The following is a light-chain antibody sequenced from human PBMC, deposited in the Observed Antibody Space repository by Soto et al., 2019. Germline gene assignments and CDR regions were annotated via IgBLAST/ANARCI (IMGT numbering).Light chain of an antibody. J-gene: IGKJ4*01. CDR1: LSVSQNF. Sequence: EIVLTQSPGTLSLSPGERATLSCRASLSVSQNFLAWYQQKPGQAPRLLINSASSRATGIPDRFSGSGSGTVFSLTIYRLEPEEFAVYFCKRYGSSPPTFGGGTKVAIK. V-gene: IGKV3-20*01. CDR2: SAS. CDR3: KRYGSSPPT.